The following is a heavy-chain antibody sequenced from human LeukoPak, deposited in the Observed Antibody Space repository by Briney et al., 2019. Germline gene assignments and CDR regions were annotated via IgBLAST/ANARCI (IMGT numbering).Heavy chain of an antibody. CDR3: ARRAGDYSHPYDY. CDR1: GLTVSSNC. V-gene: IGHV3-53*01. J-gene: IGHJ4*02. D-gene: IGHD3-22*01. Sequence: GGTLRLSCAASGLTVSSNCMSWVRQAPGKGLEWVSFIYSGGNTYYADSVKGRFTISRDNSKNTVHLQMNSLRAEDTAMYYCARRAGDYSHPYDYWGQGTLVTVSS. CDR2: IYSGGNT.